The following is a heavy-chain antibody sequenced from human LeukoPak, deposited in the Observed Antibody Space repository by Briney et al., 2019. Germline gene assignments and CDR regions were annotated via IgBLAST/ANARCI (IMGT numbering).Heavy chain of an antibody. Sequence: SETLSLTCTVSGGSISSHYWSWIRQPPGKGLGWIGYIYYSGSTNYNPSLKSRVTISVDTSKNQFSLKLSSVTAADTAVYYCARLRGSSGWYKYYFDYWGQGTLVTVSS. CDR2: IYYSGST. D-gene: IGHD6-19*01. J-gene: IGHJ4*02. CDR1: GGSISSHY. V-gene: IGHV4-59*08. CDR3: ARLRGSSGWYKYYFDY.